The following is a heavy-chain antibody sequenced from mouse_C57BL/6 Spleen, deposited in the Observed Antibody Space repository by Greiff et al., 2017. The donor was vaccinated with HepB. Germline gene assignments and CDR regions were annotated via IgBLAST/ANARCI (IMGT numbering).Heavy chain of an antibody. V-gene: IGHV1-26*01. CDR2: INPNNGGT. Sequence: EVQLQQSGPELVKPGASVKISCKASGYTFTDYYMNWVKQSHGKSLEWIGDINPNNGGTSYNQKFKGKATLTVDKSSSTAYMELRSLTSEDSAVYYCAREGWLLTMDYWGQGTSVTVSS. CDR3: AREGWLLTMDY. CDR1: GYTFTDYY. J-gene: IGHJ4*01. D-gene: IGHD2-3*01.